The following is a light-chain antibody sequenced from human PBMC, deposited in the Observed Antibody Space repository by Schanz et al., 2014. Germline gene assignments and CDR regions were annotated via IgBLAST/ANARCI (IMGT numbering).Light chain of an antibody. V-gene: IGKV3-20*01. Sequence: EIVLTQSPGTLSLSPGERATLSCRASQGVTSRYLAWYQQKPGQAPRLLIYGASSRATGIPDRFSGSGSGTDFTLTITRLEPEDFAVYYCQQYADSAPNTFGQGTKLEI. J-gene: IGKJ2*01. CDR1: QGVTSRY. CDR3: QQYADSAPNT. CDR2: GAS.